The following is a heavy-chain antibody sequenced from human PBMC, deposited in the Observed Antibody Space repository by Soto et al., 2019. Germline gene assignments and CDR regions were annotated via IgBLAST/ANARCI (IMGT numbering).Heavy chain of an antibody. Sequence: QLQLQESGPGLVKPSEPLSLTCTVSGGSISSSSYYWGWIRQPPGKGLEWIGSIYYSGSTYYNPSLKSRVTISVDTSKNQFSLKLGSVTAADTAVYYCARQWWQQQSKGAFDIWGQGTMVTVSS. V-gene: IGHV4-39*01. CDR1: GGSISSSSYY. CDR2: IYYSGST. J-gene: IGHJ3*02. D-gene: IGHD2-15*01. CDR3: ARQWWQQQSKGAFDI.